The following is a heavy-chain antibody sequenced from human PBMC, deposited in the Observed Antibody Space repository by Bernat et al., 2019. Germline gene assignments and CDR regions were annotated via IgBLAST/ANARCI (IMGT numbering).Heavy chain of an antibody. CDR3: ARSITMVRGGPNWFDP. CDR1: GYTFTSYA. V-gene: IGHV1-3*01. CDR2: INAGNGNT. D-gene: IGHD3-10*01. J-gene: IGHJ5*02. Sequence: QVQLVQSGAEVKKPGASVKVSCKASGYTFTSYAMHWVRQAPGQRLEWMGWINAGNGNTKYSQKFQGRVTITRDTSASTAYMELSSLRSEDTAVYYCARSITMVRGGPNWFDPWGQGTLVTVSS.